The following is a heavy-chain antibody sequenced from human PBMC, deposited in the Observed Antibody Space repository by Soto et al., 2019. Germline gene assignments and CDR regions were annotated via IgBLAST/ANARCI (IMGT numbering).Heavy chain of an antibody. J-gene: IGHJ4*02. Sequence: SVKVSCKASGGTFSTFGISWVRQAPGQGLEWMGGIIPFFGTANYAQKFQDRVTTTADESTSTVYMDLRSLRSEDTAIYYCARTPPMDSGDKYYFDFWGQGALVTVSS. CDR2: IIPFFGTA. D-gene: IGHD3-16*01. V-gene: IGHV1-69*13. CDR1: GGTFSTFG. CDR3: ARTPPMDSGDKYYFDF.